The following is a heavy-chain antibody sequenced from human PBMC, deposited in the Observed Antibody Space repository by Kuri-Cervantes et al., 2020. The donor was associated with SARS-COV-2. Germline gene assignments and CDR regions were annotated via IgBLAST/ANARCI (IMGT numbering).Heavy chain of an antibody. Sequence: ESLKISCAVYGGSFSGYYWSWIRQPPGKGLEWIGEINHSGSTNYNPSLKSRVTISVDTSKNQFSLKLSSVTAADTAVYYCARVGEYYGSGSVDYWGQGTLVTVSS. CDR2: INHSGST. CDR1: GGSFSGYY. D-gene: IGHD3-10*01. V-gene: IGHV4-34*01. CDR3: ARVGEYYGSGSVDY. J-gene: IGHJ4*02.